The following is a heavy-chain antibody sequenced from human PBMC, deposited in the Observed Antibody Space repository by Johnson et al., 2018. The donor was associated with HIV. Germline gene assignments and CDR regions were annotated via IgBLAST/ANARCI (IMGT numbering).Heavy chain of an antibody. V-gene: IGHV3-20*04. CDR1: GFTFDDYG. J-gene: IGHJ3*02. D-gene: IGHD6-19*01. Sequence: VQLVESGGGVVRPGGSLRLSCAASGFTFDDYGMSWVRQDPGKGLEWVSGINWNGGSTGYADAVKGRFTISRDNAKNSLYLQTNSLRAEDTALYYCGTGRAGQVWDVFDIWGQGTMVTVSS. CDR3: GTGRAGQVWDVFDI. CDR2: INWNGGST.